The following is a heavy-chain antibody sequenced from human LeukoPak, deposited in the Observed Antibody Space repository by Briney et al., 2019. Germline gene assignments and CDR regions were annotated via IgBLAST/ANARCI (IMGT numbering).Heavy chain of an antibody. CDR1: GYSSTSYW. V-gene: IGHV5-51*01. D-gene: IGHD5-24*01. Sequence: GESLKISCKGSGYSSTSYWIGWVRQMPGKGLEWMGIIYPGDSDTRYSPSFQGQVTISADRSISTAFMQWSSLKASDTAMYYCARRAETGETDYWGQGTLVTVSS. CDR3: ARRAETGETDY. J-gene: IGHJ4*02. CDR2: IYPGDSDT.